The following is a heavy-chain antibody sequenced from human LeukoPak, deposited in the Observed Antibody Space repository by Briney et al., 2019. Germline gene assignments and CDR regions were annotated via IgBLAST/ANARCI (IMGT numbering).Heavy chain of an antibody. CDR3: AKGAGGSGSYSLAYFDY. V-gene: IGHV3-30*02. CDR1: GFTFSSYG. J-gene: IGHJ4*02. CDR2: IRYDGSNK. D-gene: IGHD3-10*01. Sequence: GGSLRLSCAASGFTFSSYGMHWVRQAPGKGLEWVAFIRYDGSNKYYADSVKGRFTISRDNSKNTLYLQMNSLRAEDTAVYYCAKGAGGSGSYSLAYFDYWGQGTLVTVSS.